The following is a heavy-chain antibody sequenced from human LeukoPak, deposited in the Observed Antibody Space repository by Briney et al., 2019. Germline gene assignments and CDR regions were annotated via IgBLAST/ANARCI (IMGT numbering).Heavy chain of an antibody. J-gene: IGHJ4*02. V-gene: IGHV4-30-4*01. D-gene: IGHD3-10*01. CDR2: IYYSGIP. Sequence: SETLSLTCTVSGGSISGGDYYWSWIRQTPGKGLEWIGYIYYSGIPYYNPSLRSRVTISRDTSKNQFSLRPSSVTAADTAVYYCARDADLGSEVWGPGTLVTVSS. CDR1: GGSISGGDYY. CDR3: ARDADLGSEV.